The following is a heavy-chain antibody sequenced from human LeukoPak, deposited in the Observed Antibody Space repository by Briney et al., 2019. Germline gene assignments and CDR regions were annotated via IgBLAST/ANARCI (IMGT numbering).Heavy chain of an antibody. D-gene: IGHD6-13*01. CDR2: ISYDGSNK. CDR3: ARDGGEQQLVLQYFQH. Sequence: PGRSLRLSCAASGFTFSSYAMHWVRQAPGKGLEWVAVISYDGSNKYYADSVKGRFTISRDNSKNTLYLQMNSLRAEDTAVYYCARDGGEQQLVLQYFQHWGQGTLVTVSS. J-gene: IGHJ1*01. V-gene: IGHV3-30*04. CDR1: GFTFSSYA.